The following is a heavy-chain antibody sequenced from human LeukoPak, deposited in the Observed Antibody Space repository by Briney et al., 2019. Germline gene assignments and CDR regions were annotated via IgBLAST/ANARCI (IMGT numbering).Heavy chain of an antibody. Sequence: ASVKVSCKASGYTFTSYDINWVRQATGQGLEWMGWMNPNSGNTGYAKKFQGRVTMTRKTSISTAYMELSSLRSEDTAVYYCAREFGDSYYEGDWFDPWGQGTLVTVSS. J-gene: IGHJ5*02. V-gene: IGHV1-8*01. CDR3: AREFGDSYYEGDWFDP. D-gene: IGHD3-10*01. CDR2: MNPNSGNT. CDR1: GYTFTSYD.